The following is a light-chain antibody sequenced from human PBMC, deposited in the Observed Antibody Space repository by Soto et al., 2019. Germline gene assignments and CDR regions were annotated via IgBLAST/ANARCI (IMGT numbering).Light chain of an antibody. Sequence: DIVMTQSPLSLPVTPGEPASISGRSSQSLLYGSGYMYVDWYLQKPGPPQQLLIFLGSNRASGVPDRFSGSVSGTDFTLKISRVETEDVGVYYCMQTLQTPYTFGQGTKLEIK. CDR3: MQTLQTPYT. J-gene: IGKJ2*01. V-gene: IGKV2-28*01. CDR1: QSLLYGSGYMY. CDR2: LGS.